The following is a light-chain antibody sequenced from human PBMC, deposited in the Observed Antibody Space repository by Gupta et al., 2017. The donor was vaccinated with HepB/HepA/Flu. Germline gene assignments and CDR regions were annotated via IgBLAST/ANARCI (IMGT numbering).Light chain of an antibody. J-gene: IGLJ2*01. CDR3: SSWRTGISLVV. Sequence: SALTPPDSVSVSPCQSITISCNGSSSNVGGFNSVSWYQQYPGKAPKLLIYDVSNRPSGVADRFSGSKSGNTASLTIAGLQAEDDADYYCSSWRTGISLVVFGGGTKVTVL. CDR1: SSNVGGFNS. V-gene: IGLV2-14*03. CDR2: DVS.